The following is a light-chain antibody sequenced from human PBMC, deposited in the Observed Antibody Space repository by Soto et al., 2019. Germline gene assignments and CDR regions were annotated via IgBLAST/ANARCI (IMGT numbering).Light chain of an antibody. V-gene: IGLV2-8*01. CDR2: EFN. CDR3: NSYAGSTNYV. Sequence: QSALTQPPSASGSPGQSVTISCTGTSSDVGGYKYVSWYQQHPGKAPKLMMYEFNKRPSGVPDRFSGSKSGNTASLTVSGLQAEDEADYYCNSYAGSTNYVFGTGTKLTVL. J-gene: IGLJ1*01. CDR1: SSDVGGYKY.